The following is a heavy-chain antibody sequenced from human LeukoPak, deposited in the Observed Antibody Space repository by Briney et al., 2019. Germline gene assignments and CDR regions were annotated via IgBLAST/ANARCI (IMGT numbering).Heavy chain of an antibody. D-gene: IGHD4-17*01. V-gene: IGHV4-34*01. CDR1: GFTFSSYS. Sequence: GSLRLSCAASGFTFSSYSMNWVRQAPGKGLEWVGEINHSGSTNYNPSLKSRVTISVDTSKNQFSLKLSSVTAADTAVYYCARRGVTTVTSFDYWGQGTLVTVSS. J-gene: IGHJ4*02. CDR3: ARRGVTTVTSFDY. CDR2: INHSGST.